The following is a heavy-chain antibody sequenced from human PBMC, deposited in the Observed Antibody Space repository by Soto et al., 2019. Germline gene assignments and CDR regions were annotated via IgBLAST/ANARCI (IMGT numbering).Heavy chain of an antibody. Sequence: QVQLVQSGAEVKKPGASVKVSCKASGYTFTGYYMHWVRQAPGQGLEWMGWINPNSGGTNYAQKFQGRVTMNRDTSISTSDMELSRLRSDDTAVYYCARDYIVVVVAATRGGWFDPWGQGTLVTVSS. CDR2: INPNSGGT. D-gene: IGHD2-15*01. V-gene: IGHV1-2*02. CDR3: ARDYIVVVVAATRGGWFDP. CDR1: GYTFTGYY. J-gene: IGHJ5*02.